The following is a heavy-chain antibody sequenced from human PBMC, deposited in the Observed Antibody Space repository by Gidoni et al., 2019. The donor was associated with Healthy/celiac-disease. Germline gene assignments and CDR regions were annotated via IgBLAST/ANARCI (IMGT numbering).Heavy chain of an antibody. J-gene: IGHJ6*02. CDR2: IKQDGSEK. V-gene: IGHV3-7*01. Sequence: EVQLVESGGGLVQPGGSLRLSCAASGFTFSSYGMSWVRQAPGKGLEWVANIKQDGSEKYYVDSVKGRFTISRDNAKNSLYLQMNSLRAEDTAVYYCARGCSGGSCYSAYGMDVWGQGTTVTVSS. D-gene: IGHD2-15*01. CDR1: GFTFSSYG. CDR3: ARGCSGGSCYSAYGMDV.